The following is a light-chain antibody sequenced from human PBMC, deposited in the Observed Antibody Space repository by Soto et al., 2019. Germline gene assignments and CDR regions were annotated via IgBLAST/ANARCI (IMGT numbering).Light chain of an antibody. V-gene: IGKV3-15*01. CDR2: GAS. CDR1: QSVSSY. CDR3: QQYNNWPPVKIT. Sequence: IVLTQSPATLSVSPGERVTLSCRASQSVSSYLAWYQQKPGQAPRLLISGASTRATGIPARFSGSGSGTEFTLTISSLQSEDLAVDYWQQYNNWPPVKITFGQGTRLEIK. J-gene: IGKJ5*01.